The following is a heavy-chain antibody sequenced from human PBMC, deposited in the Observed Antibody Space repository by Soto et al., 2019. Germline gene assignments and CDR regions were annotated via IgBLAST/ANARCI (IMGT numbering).Heavy chain of an antibody. J-gene: IGHJ4*02. CDR2: IHHSGST. CDR1: GGSFSDYY. V-gene: IGHV4-34*01. D-gene: IGHD3-10*02. CDR3: ASYVRGIYYYGYFFPH. Sequence: SETLSLTCAVYGGSFSDYYWTWIRQPPGKGLEWIGEIHHSGSTNYNPSLKSRVTISLDTSKNQFSLKLSSVTAAGAAVYYCASYVRGIYYYGYFFPHWGQGTPVPVPP.